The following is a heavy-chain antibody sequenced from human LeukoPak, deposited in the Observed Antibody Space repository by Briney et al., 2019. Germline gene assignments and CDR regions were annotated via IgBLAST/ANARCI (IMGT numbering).Heavy chain of an antibody. CDR1: GYTFTSYD. J-gene: IGHJ4*02. CDR2: MNPNSGNT. D-gene: IGHD6-6*01. CDR3: ARALSSSSTPDYDY. Sequence: ASMKVSCKASGYTFTSYDINWVRQATGQGLEWMGWMNPNSGNTGYAQKFQGRVTMTRNTSISTAYMELSSLRSEDTAVYYCARALSSSSTPDYDYWGQGTLVTVSS. V-gene: IGHV1-8*01.